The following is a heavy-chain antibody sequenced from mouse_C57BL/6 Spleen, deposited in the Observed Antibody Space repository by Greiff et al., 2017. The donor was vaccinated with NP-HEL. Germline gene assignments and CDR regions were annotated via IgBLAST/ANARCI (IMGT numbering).Heavy chain of an antibody. J-gene: IGHJ3*01. V-gene: IGHV5-6*02. CDR2: ISSGGSYT. Sequence: DVKLVESGGDLVKPGGSLKLSCAASGFTFSSYGMSWVRQTPDKRLEWVATISSGGSYTYYPDSVKGRFTISRDNAKNTLYLQMSSLKSEDTAMYYCARHEELGQAWFAYWGQGTLVTVSA. CDR3: ARHEELGQAWFAY. CDR1: GFTFSSYG. D-gene: IGHD4-1*01.